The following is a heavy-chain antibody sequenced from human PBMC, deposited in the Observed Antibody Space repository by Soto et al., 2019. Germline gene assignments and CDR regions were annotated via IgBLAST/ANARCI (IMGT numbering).Heavy chain of an antibody. CDR3: ARGDIRGFGELSSWFDP. CDR2: INHSGST. V-gene: IGHV4-34*01. D-gene: IGHD3-10*01. J-gene: IGHJ5*02. Sequence: PSETLSLTCAVYVGSFSGYYWIWIVQPPGKGLEWIGEINHSGSTNYNPSLKSRVTISVDTSKNQFSLKLRSVTAADTAVYYCARGDIRGFGELSSWFDPWGQGTMVTVSS. CDR1: VGSFSGYY.